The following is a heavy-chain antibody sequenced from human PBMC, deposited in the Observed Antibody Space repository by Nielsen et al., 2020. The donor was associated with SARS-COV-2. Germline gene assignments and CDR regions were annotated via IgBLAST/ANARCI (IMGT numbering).Heavy chain of an antibody. D-gene: IGHD6-19*01. Sequence: PGKGLEWIGSIYHSGSTYYNPSLKSRVTISVDTSKNQFSLKLSSVTAADTAVYYCARNSGWYPNVNKYYYYGMDVWGQGTTVTVSS. J-gene: IGHJ6*02. CDR3: ARNSGWYPNVNKYYYYGMDV. CDR2: IYHSGST. V-gene: IGHV4-38-2*01.